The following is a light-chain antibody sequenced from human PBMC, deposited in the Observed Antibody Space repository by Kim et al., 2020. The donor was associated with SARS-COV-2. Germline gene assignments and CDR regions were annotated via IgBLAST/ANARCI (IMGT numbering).Light chain of an antibody. J-gene: IGKJ1*01. CDR1: QHVSAS. CDR3: QQYNLWFWT. V-gene: IGKV3-15*01. Sequence: EIVMTQSPATLSVSPGERVTXSCRASQHVSASVAWYQQKPGQGPRLLIRGASTRAAGVPPRFSGRGSGTEFTLTISSLQSXDVAVYFCQQYNLWFWTFXQGTKVDIK. CDR2: GAS.